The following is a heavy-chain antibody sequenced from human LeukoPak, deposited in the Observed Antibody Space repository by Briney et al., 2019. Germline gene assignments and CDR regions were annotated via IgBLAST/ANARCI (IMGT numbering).Heavy chain of an antibody. V-gene: IGHV1-69*13. Sequence: SVNVSCKASGDTFSSFAFSWVRQAPGQGLEWKGGIIPMFGTGNYAQKFQGRVTITADESTSTAYMELSSLRSEDTAIYYCARRVDSKYNWFDPWGQGTLVTVSS. CDR3: ARRVDSKYNWFDP. CDR2: IIPMFGTG. CDR1: GDTFSSFA. J-gene: IGHJ5*02. D-gene: IGHD5-12*01.